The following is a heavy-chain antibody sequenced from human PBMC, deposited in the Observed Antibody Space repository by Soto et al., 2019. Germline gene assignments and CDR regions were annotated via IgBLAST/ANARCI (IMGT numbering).Heavy chain of an antibody. V-gene: IGHV4-30-4*01. D-gene: IGHD3-9*01. CDR1: GGSISSGDYY. Sequence: SETLSLTCTVSGGSISSGDYYWSWVRQPPGKGLEWIGYIFYRGTTYYNASLKSRLSMSVDTSKNQFSLKLASVTAADTARYFCARAFYDVLTGYYVRYFDHWGQGILVTVSS. CDR2: IFYRGTT. CDR3: ARAFYDVLTGYYVRYFDH. J-gene: IGHJ4*02.